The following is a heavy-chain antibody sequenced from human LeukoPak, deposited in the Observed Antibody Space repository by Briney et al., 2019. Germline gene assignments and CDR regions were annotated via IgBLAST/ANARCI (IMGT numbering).Heavy chain of an antibody. D-gene: IGHD3-3*01. CDR1: GFTFSNAW. J-gene: IGHJ4*02. CDR3: ARETYDFWSGYYIRHFFDY. CDR2: ISYDGSNK. Sequence: GGSLRLSCAASGFTFSNAWMSWVRQAPGKGLEWVAVISYDGSNKYYADSVKGRFTISRDNSKNTLYLQMNSLRAEDTAVYYCARETYDFWSGYYIRHFFDYWGQGTLVTVSS. V-gene: IGHV3-30-3*01.